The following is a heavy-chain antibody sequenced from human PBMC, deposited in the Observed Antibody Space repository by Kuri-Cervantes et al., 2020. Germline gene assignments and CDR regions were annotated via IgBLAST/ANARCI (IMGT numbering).Heavy chain of an antibody. CDR2: IKHSGSI. D-gene: IGHD6-19*01. J-gene: IGHJ4*02. Sequence: SETLSLTCAVYGGSFSGYYWNWIRQPPGKGLEWIGEIKHSGSINYNPSLKSRVTISVDTSKNQFSLNLSFVTASDTAVYYCARFRSWGYDSSGWYSYFDYWGQGTLVTVSS. CDR1: GGSFSGYY. V-gene: IGHV4-34*01. CDR3: ARFRSWGYDSSGWYSYFDY.